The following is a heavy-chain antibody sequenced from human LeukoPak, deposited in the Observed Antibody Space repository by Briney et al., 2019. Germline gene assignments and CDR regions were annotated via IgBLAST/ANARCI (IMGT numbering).Heavy chain of an antibody. D-gene: IGHD5-18*01. CDR2: SHYSGRT. V-gene: IGHV4-59*12. CDR1: GASISSYY. J-gene: IGHJ6*02. CDR3: ARDDSRGYSYGSPLYYYYGMDV. Sequence: SETLSLTCTVSGASISSYYWSWIRQPPGKGLEWIGYSHYSGRTNYNPSLRSRVSISIDSSKNQFSLKLSSVTAADTAVYYCARDDSRGYSYGSPLYYYYGMDVWGQGTTVTVSS.